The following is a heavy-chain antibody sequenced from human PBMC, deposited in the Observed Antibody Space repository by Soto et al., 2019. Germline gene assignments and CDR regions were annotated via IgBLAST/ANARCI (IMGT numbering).Heavy chain of an antibody. CDR1: GGSFSGYY. D-gene: IGHD3-22*01. J-gene: IGHJ6*02. CDR2: INHSGST. CDR3: ARRQGGYYFSFGPYGMDV. Sequence: PSETLSLTCAVYGGSFSGYYWSWIRQPPGKGLEWIGEINHSGSTNYNPSLKSRVTISVDTSKNQFSLKLSSVTAADTAVYYCARRQGGYYFSFGPYGMDVWGQGTTVTVSS. V-gene: IGHV4-34*01.